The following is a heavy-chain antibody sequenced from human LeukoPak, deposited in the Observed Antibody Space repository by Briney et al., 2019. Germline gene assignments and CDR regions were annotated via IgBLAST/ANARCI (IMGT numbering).Heavy chain of an antibody. J-gene: IGHJ4*02. CDR1: GYSFTSYW. CDR2: IYPGDSDT. D-gene: IGHD6-13*01. V-gene: IGHV5-51*01. Sequence: PGESLKISCNGSGYSFTSYWIGWVRQMPGKGLEWMGIIYPGDSDTRYSPSLQGQVTISADKTISTAYLQWSSLKASDTAMYYCARHLSSWYLDYWGQGTLVTVSS. CDR3: ARHLSSWYLDY.